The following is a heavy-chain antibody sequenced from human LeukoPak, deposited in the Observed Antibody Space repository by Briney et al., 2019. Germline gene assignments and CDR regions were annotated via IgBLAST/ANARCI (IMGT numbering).Heavy chain of an antibody. CDR1: GGSFSNYV. CDR2: IIPVLGVS. V-gene: IGHV1-69*04. D-gene: IGHD3-22*01. Sequence: SVKVPCKASGGSFSNYVITWVRQAPGQGLEWMGRIIPVLGVSNFARTFQGRVTITADKSTNTAHMELSRLESGDTAVYYCTREGVYAPDGSGYHRDAFVIWGQGTVVIVSS. CDR3: TREGVYAPDGSGYHRDAFVI. J-gene: IGHJ3*02.